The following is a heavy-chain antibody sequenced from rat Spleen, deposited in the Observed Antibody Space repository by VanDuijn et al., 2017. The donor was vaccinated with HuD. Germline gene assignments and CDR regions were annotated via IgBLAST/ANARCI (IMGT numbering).Heavy chain of an antibody. V-gene: IGHV3-3*01. CDR1: GFSLTSNS. J-gene: IGHJ2*01. Sequence: VQLKESGPGLVQPSQTLSLTCTVSGFSLTSNSVHWVRQPPGEGLEWMGYINSAGSTSYNPSLKSRISITRDTSKNQFFLQVNSVTTEDTATYYCARGLVLTWGQGVMVTVSS. CDR2: INSAGST. CDR3: ARGLVLT. D-gene: IGHD2-5*01.